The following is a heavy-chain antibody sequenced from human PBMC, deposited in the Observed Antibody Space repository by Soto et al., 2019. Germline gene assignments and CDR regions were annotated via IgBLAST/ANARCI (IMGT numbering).Heavy chain of an antibody. V-gene: IGHV3-33*01. CDR1: GFTFSSYG. Sequence: QVQLVESGGGVVQPGRSLRLSCAASGFTFSSYGMHWVRQAPGKGLEWVAVIWDDGSNKYYADSVKGRFTISRDNSKNTLYLQMNSLRAEDTAVYYCARDPLTRDGYNNAFDIWGQGTMVTVSS. CDR3: ARDPLTRDGYNNAFDI. CDR2: IWDDGSNK. J-gene: IGHJ3*02. D-gene: IGHD5-12*01.